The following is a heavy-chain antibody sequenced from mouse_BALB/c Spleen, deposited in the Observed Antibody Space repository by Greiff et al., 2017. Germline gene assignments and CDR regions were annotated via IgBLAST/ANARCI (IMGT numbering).Heavy chain of an antibody. D-gene: IGHD1-2*01. J-gene: IGHJ4*01. CDR1: GYTFTDYY. V-gene: IGHV1-77*01. Sequence: VQLQQSGAELARPGASVKLSCKASGYTFTDYYINWVKQRTGQGLEWIGEIYPGSGNTYYNEKFKGKATLTADKSSSTAYMQLSSLTSEDSAVYFCARYGPYAMDYWGQGTSVTVSS. CDR2: IYPGSGNT. CDR3: ARYGPYAMDY.